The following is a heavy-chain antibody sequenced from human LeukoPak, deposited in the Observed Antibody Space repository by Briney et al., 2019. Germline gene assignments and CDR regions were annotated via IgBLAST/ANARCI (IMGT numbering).Heavy chain of an antibody. CDR1: GYTFSDYS. CDR2: INPNSGDT. V-gene: IGHV1-2*02. CDR3: ARDAIAAAGAGA. J-gene: IGHJ4*02. Sequence: ASVKVSCKASGYTFSDYSMHWVRQASGQRLEWMGWINPNSGDTDYAQKFQGRVTMTRDTSISTAYLEVSRLTSDDTAVYFCARDAIAAAGAGAWGQGTLVTVSS. D-gene: IGHD6-13*01.